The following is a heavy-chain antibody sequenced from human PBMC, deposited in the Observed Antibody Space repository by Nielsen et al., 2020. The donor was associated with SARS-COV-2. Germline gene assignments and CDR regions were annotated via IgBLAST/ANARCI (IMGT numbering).Heavy chain of an antibody. Sequence: GESLKISCAASGFTFSTYGMRWVRQVPGRGLEWVAVISYNGTKKYYSDSVKGRFTISRDNSKNTLYLQMNSLRREDTALYSCARARDSVPNSPVAYWGQGTLVTVSS. CDR2: ISYNGTKK. CDR3: ARARDSVPNSPVAY. J-gene: IGHJ4*02. CDR1: GFTFSTYG. D-gene: IGHD2-15*01. V-gene: IGHV3-30*03.